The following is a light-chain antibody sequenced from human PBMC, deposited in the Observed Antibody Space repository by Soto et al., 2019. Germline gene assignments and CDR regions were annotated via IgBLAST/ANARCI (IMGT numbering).Light chain of an antibody. CDR3: QQYKNWPRT. V-gene: IGKV3-15*01. CDR1: QSFSLN. J-gene: IGKJ1*01. CDR2: GXS. Sequence: EIVMTQSPATLSVSPGARATVSXRASQSFSLNLAWDQQHPGXAPRXXXDGXSTRATGIPARLSGSGSGTEFTLTISSLQSEDFSVYYCQQYKNWPRTFGQGTKVDIK.